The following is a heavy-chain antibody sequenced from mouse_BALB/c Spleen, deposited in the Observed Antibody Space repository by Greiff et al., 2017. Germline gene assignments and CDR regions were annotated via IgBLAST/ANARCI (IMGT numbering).Heavy chain of an antibody. CDR1: GYTFTSYY. CDR3: TRGYYGSSYAMDY. V-gene: IGHV1S81*02. D-gene: IGHD1-1*01. CDR2: INPSNGGT. J-gene: IGHJ4*01. Sequence: QVQQQPGAELVKPGASVKLSCKASGYTFTSYYMYWVKQRPGQGLEWIGGINPSNGGTNFNEKFKSKATLTVDKSSSTAYMQLSSLTSEDSAVYYCTRGYYGSSYAMDYWGQGTSVTVSS.